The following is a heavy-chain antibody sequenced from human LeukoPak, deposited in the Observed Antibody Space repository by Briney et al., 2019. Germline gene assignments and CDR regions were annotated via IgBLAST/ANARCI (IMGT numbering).Heavy chain of an antibody. J-gene: IGHJ6*03. Sequence: GASVKVSCKASGYTFTNYTMNWVRQAPGQGLEWMGWINTNTGNPTYAQGFTGRFVFSLDTSVSTAYLQISSLKAEDTAVYYCARGGSSKFLAAAGTWVDYYYYMDVWGKGTTVTVSS. V-gene: IGHV7-4-1*02. D-gene: IGHD6-13*01. CDR3: ARGGSSKFLAAAGTWVDYYYYMDV. CDR1: GYTFTNYT. CDR2: INTNTGNP.